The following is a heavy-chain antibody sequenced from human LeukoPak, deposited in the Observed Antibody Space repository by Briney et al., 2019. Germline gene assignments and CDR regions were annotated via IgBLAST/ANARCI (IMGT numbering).Heavy chain of an antibody. CDR3: TRDWYYYDGSGYYDY. V-gene: IGHV3-49*04. CDR1: GFTFSSYG. Sequence: GGSLRLSCAASGFTFSSYGMHWVRQAPGKGLEWVGFIRSKAYGGTTQYAASVKGRFTISRDDSKSIAYLQMNSLKTEDTAVYYCTRDWYYYDGSGYYDYWGQGTLVTVSS. J-gene: IGHJ4*02. D-gene: IGHD3-22*01. CDR2: IRSKAYGGTT.